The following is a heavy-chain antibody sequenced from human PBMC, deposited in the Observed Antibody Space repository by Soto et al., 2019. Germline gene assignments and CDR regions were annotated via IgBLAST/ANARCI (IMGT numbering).Heavy chain of an antibody. CDR3: VRRLTTTVTAMGY. J-gene: IGHJ4*02. V-gene: IGHV3-30-3*01. CDR1: GFTFSSNA. Sequence: QVQLEESGGGVVQPGRSLRLSCKGSGFTFSSNAFQWVRQAPAKGLEWVAAISDDGTNKHTADSVKGRFTISRDNSRNTVYLQVNSLRVEDTAVYYCVRRLTTTVTAMGYWGQGTPVTVSS. CDR2: ISDDGTNK. D-gene: IGHD4-17*01.